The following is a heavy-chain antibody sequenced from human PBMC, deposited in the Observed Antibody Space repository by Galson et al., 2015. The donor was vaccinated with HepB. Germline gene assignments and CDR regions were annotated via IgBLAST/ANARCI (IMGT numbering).Heavy chain of an antibody. D-gene: IGHD2-15*01. V-gene: IGHV1-2*06. CDR1: GYTSTGHC. Sequence: SVKVSCKASGYTSTGHCLHWVRQVPGQGLEWMGRINPISGATNFAQKFQGRVTMTRDTSISTAYMELSRLTSDDAAVYYCARERGSGGSWGYWGQGTLVTVSS. CDR3: ARERGSGGSWGY. CDR2: INPISGAT. J-gene: IGHJ4*02.